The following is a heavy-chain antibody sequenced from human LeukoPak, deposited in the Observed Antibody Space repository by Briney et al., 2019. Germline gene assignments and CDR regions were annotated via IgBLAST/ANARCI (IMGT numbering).Heavy chain of an antibody. D-gene: IGHD3-10*01. V-gene: IGHV4-30-4*08. CDR3: ARAYGSGPLDY. CDR2: IYYSGST. CDR1: GGSISSGDYY. Sequence: SETLSLTCTVSGGSISSGDYYWSWIRQPPGKGLEWIGYIYYSGSTYYNPSLKSRVTISVDKSKNQFSLKLSSVTAADTAVYYCARAYGSGPLDYWGQGTLVTVSS. J-gene: IGHJ4*02.